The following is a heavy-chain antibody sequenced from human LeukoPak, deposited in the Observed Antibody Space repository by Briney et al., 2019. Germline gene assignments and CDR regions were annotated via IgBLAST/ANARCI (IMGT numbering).Heavy chain of an antibody. CDR1: GFSFSSFW. D-gene: IGHD6-13*01. V-gene: IGHV3-74*01. J-gene: IGHJ4*02. CDR3: ARDPGIAAAGTVGYFDS. CDR2: IKSDGAGT. Sequence: GGSLRLSCAASGFSFSSFWMHWVRQAPGKGLVWVSGIKSDGAGTSYVDSVKGRFTISRDNAMNSLYLQMNSLRVEDTAVYYCARDPGIAAAGTVGYFDSWGQGTLVTVS.